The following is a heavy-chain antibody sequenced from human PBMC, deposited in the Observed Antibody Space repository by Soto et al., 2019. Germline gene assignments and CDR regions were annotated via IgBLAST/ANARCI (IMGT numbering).Heavy chain of an antibody. V-gene: IGHV1-3*01. CDR1: GYTFTSYA. CDR3: ARDWARNWFDP. J-gene: IGHJ5*02. CDR2: INAGNGNT. D-gene: IGHD3-16*01. Sequence: ASVKVSGKASGYTFTSYAMHCVRQAPGQRLEWMGWINAGNGNTKYSQKFQGRVTITRDTSASTAYMELSSLRSEDTAVYYCARDWARNWFDPWGQGTLVTVSS.